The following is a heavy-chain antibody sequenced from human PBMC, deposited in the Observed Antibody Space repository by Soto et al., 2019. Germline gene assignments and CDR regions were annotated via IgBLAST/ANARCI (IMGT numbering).Heavy chain of an antibody. J-gene: IGHJ6*04. CDR2: INSDGSST. D-gene: IGHD3-3*01. CDR1: GFTFSSYW. CDR3: ARDGVTIFGVVKMDV. V-gene: IGHV3-74*01. Sequence: EVQLVESGGGLVQPGGSLRLSCAASGFTFSSYWMHWVRQAPGKGLVWVSRINSDGSSTSYADSVKGRFTISRDNAKNTLYLQMNSLRAEYTAVYYCARDGVTIFGVVKMDVWGKGTTVTVSS.